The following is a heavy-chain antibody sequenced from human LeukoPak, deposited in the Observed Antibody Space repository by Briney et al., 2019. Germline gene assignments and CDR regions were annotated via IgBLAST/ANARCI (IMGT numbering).Heavy chain of an antibody. CDR1: GYTFSNYG. D-gene: IGHD2-2*01. Sequence: GASVKVSCKTSGYTFSNYGVSWVRQAAEQGLEWMGWISAYKNNTNYAQKFQGRLTMTTDTSTSTAYMELRSLRSDDTAVYYCARGARISSSWYSSVWGQGTLITVS. CDR2: ISAYKNNT. J-gene: IGHJ4*02. V-gene: IGHV1-18*01. CDR3: ARGARISSSWYSSV.